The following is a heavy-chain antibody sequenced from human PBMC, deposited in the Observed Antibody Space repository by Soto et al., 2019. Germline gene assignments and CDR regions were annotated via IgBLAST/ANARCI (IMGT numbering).Heavy chain of an antibody. CDR2: IYWDDDK. CDR3: AHSSPSGYCSGGSCYPDY. D-gene: IGHD2-15*01. Sequence: QITLKESGPTLVKPTQTLTLTCTFSGFSLSTSGVGVGWIRQPPGKALEWLALIYWDDDKRYSPSLKSRLTITKDTSKNQVVLTMTNMDPVDTATYYCAHSSPSGYCSGGSCYPDYWGQGTLVTVSS. CDR1: GFSLSTSGVG. J-gene: IGHJ4*02. V-gene: IGHV2-5*02.